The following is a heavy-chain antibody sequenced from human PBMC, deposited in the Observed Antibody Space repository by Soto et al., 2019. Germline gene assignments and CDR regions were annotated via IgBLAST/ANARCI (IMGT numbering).Heavy chain of an antibody. J-gene: IGHJ4*02. D-gene: IGHD3-10*01. V-gene: IGHV3-33*01. Sequence: PGGSLRLSCAASGFTFSSYGMHWVRQAPGKGLEWVAVIWYDGSNKYYADSVKGRFTISRDNSKNTLYLQMNSLRAEDTAVYYCAREYTSYYYGSGSLTPTDYWGQGTLVTVSS. CDR1: GFTFSSYG. CDR3: AREYTSYYYGSGSLTPTDY. CDR2: IWYDGSNK.